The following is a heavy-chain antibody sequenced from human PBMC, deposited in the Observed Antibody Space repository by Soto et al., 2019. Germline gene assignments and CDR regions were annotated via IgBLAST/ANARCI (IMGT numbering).Heavy chain of an antibody. J-gene: IGHJ4*02. CDR3: ARLQPAAGDNDLTFDY. CDR2: SDPSDSYT. D-gene: IGHD6-13*01. Sequence: EVQLVPSGAEVKKPGESLRISCKGSGYSFTSYWISWVRQMPGKGLEWMGRSDPSDSYTDYSPSFQGHVTISADKSISTAYLQWSSLKASDTAMYDCARLQPAAGDNDLTFDYWGQGTLVTVSS. V-gene: IGHV5-10-1*01. CDR1: GYSFTSYW.